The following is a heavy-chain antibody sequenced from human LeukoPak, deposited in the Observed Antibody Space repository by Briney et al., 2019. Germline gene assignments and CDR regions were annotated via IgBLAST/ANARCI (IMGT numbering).Heavy chain of an antibody. Sequence: PGGSLRLSCAASGFTFTNYAMGWVRQAPGKGLEWVSGINAGADSTYYADSVKGRFTISRDNSKNTMYLQMNSLRAEDTAMYYCAKVGGSGNHYNYFDYWGQGTLVTVSS. CDR3: AKVGGSGNHYNYFDY. V-gene: IGHV3-23*01. J-gene: IGHJ4*02. D-gene: IGHD3-10*01. CDR2: INAGADST. CDR1: GFTFTNYA.